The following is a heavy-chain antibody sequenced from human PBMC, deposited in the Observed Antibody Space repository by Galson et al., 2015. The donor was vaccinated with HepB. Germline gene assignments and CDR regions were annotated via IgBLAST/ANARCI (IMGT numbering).Heavy chain of an antibody. V-gene: IGHV1-46*01. J-gene: IGHJ4*02. CDR1: GYTFTSYY. CDR3: ARGWWGVYCSSTSCYPDY. Sequence: SVKVSCKASGYTFTSYYMHWVRQAPGQGLEWMGIINPSGGSTSYAQKFQGRVAMTRDTSTSTDYMELSSLRSEDTAVYYCARGWWGVYCSSTSCYPDYWGQGTLVTVSS. D-gene: IGHD2-2*01. CDR2: INPSGGST.